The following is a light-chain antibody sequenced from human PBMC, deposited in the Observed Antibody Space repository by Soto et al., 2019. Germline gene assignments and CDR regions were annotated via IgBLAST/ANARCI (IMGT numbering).Light chain of an antibody. CDR2: WAS. CDR1: QSVLYSSNNRNY. CDR3: QQYYSTPPYT. Sequence: IVMTQSPDSLAVSLGERATINCKSSQSVLYSSNNRNYVAWYRQKPGQPPKLLIYWASIREFGVPDRISGSGSGTDFTLTISSLQAEDVAIYYCQQYYSTPPYTFGQGTKLEIK. V-gene: IGKV4-1*01. J-gene: IGKJ2*01.